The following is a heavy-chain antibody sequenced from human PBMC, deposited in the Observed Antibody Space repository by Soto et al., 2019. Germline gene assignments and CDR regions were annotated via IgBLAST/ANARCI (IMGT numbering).Heavy chain of an antibody. J-gene: IGHJ4*02. CDR2: ISGSGGLT. CDR1: GFTFSTYA. Sequence: GSLRLSCTASGFTFSTYAMSWVRQAPGKGLQWVSAISGSGGLTYYADSVQGRFTISRDNSEKTVFLQMTSLRAEDTALYFCAKEMVHCNGTRCARYFASSGQATLVTGSS. V-gene: IGHV3-23*01. D-gene: IGHD2-2*01. CDR3: AKEMVHCNGTRCARYFAS.